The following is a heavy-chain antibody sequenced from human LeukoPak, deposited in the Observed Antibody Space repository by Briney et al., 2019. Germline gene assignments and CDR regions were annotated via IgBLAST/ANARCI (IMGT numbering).Heavy chain of an antibody. D-gene: IGHD4-17*01. CDR2: ISGSGRHT. V-gene: IGHV3-23*01. CDR1: GFTFSTYA. CDR3: ARHMTTVTSGEDY. Sequence: PGGSLRLSCAASGFTFSTYAMSWVRQAPGKGLEWVSGISGSGRHTYYADSVKGRFTISRDNSRITLYLQMNSLRAEDTAVYYCARHMTTVTSGEDYWGQGTLVTVSS. J-gene: IGHJ4*02.